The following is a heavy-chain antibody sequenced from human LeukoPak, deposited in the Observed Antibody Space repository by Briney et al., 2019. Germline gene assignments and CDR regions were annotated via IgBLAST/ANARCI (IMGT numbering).Heavy chain of an antibody. CDR1: GFTLSSYA. V-gene: IGHV3-23*01. CDR2: ISGSGGST. CDR3: ARGGVDYYGSGTYYLMYYFDY. J-gene: IGHJ4*02. D-gene: IGHD3-10*01. Sequence: PGGSLRLSCVASGFTLSSYAMSWVRQAPGKRLEWVSAISGSGGSTYYADSVKGRFTISRDDPHNTLYLQMNSLRAEDTAVYFCARGGVDYYGSGTYYLMYYFDYWGQGALVTVSS.